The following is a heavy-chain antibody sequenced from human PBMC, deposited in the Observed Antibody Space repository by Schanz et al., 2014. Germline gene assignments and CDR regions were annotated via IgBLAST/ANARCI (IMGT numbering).Heavy chain of an antibody. CDR2: ISSSGTSI. D-gene: IGHD5-12*01. CDR3: ARSRGFDSIFDF. CDR1: GFTFITYT. Sequence: EVQLAESGGGVVQPGGSLRLSCATSGFTFITYTMNGARQTPGKGLEWVSFISSSGTSIYYADSVKGRFTISRDNAKNSLYLQMNSLRAEDTAVYYCARSRGFDSIFDFWGRGTLVTVSS. J-gene: IGHJ4*02. V-gene: IGHV3-48*01.